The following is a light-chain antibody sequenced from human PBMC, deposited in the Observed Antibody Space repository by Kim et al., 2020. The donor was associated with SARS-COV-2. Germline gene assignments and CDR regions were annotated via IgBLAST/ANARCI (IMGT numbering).Light chain of an antibody. Sequence: QSALTQPPSVSGSPGQSVTISCTGTSSDVGRYNRVSWFQQSPGTAPKVMIYEVSNRPSGVPDRFSGSKSGNTASLTISGLQAEDEADYYCSSYTGTRVLFGGGTQLTVL. CDR3: SSYTGTRVL. J-gene: IGLJ2*01. CDR2: EVS. V-gene: IGLV2-18*02. CDR1: SSDVGRYNR.